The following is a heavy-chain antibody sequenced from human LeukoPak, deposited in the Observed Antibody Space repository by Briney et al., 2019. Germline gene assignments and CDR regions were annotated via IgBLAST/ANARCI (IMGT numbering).Heavy chain of an antibody. D-gene: IGHD5-24*01. J-gene: IGHJ4*02. Sequence: GGSLRLSCAASGFTFSSYAMSWVRQAPGKGLGWVSAISGSGGSTYYVDSVKGRFTVSRDNSKNTLYLQINSLRDEDTAVYYCAKDDAWLQYNDWGQGTLVTVSS. V-gene: IGHV3-23*01. CDR1: GFTFSSYA. CDR2: ISGSGGST. CDR3: AKDDAWLQYND.